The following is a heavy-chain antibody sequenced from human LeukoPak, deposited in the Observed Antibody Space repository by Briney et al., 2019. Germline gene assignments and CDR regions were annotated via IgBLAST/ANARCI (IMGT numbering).Heavy chain of an antibody. J-gene: IGHJ4*02. CDR2: IYYSGST. D-gene: IGHD6-13*01. CDR3: ARVTGYRIEDYFDY. Sequence: SETLSLTCTVSGGSISSYYWSWIRQPPGKGLEWIGYIYYSGSTNYNPSLKSRVTISVDTSKNQFSLKLSSVTAADTAVYYCARVTGYRIEDYFDYWGQGTLVTVSS. CDR1: GGSISSYY. V-gene: IGHV4-59*01.